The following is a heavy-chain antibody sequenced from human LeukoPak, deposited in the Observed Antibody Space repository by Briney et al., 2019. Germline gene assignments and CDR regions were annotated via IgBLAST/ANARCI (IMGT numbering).Heavy chain of an antibody. D-gene: IGHD3-10*01. J-gene: IGHJ4*02. Sequence: GRSLRLSCAASGFTLSTYGVHWVRQAPGKGLEWVAVISYDGTNKDYADSVKGRFTISRDNSKNTLYLQMNSLRAEDTAVYYCARGDYYGSRGDYWGQGTLVTVSS. CDR2: ISYDGTNK. CDR3: ARGDYYGSRGDY. V-gene: IGHV3-30*03. CDR1: GFTLSTYG.